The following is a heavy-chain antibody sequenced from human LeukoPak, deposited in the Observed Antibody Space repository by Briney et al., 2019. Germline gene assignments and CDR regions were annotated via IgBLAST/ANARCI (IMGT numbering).Heavy chain of an antibody. J-gene: IGHJ4*02. Sequence: SETLSLTCTVSGGSISSYYWSWIRQPAGKGQEWIGRIYTSGSTNYNPSLKSRVTMSVDTSKNQFSLKLSSVTAADTAVYYCARGLPIAGNFDYWGQGTLVTVSS. V-gene: IGHV4-4*07. CDR3: ARGLPIAGNFDY. D-gene: IGHD6-13*01. CDR1: GGSISSYY. CDR2: IYTSGST.